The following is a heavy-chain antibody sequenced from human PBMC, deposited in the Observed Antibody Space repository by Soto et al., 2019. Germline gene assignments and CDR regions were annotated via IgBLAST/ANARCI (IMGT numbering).Heavy chain of an antibody. V-gene: IGHV3-21*06. CDR2: ISSTTNYI. CDR3: ARESEDLTSNFDY. CDR1: GFTFTRYS. Sequence: PRLSCAASGFTFTRYSMNWVRQAPGKGLEWVSSISSTTNYIYYGDSMKGRFTISRDNAKNSLYLEMNSLRAEDTAVYYCARESEDLTSNFDYWGQGTLVTVSS. J-gene: IGHJ4*02.